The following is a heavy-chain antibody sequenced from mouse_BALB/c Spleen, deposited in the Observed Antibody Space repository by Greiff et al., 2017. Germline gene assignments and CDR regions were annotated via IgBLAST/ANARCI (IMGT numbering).Heavy chain of an antibody. CDR1: GFTFSSYG. J-gene: IGHJ2*01. Sequence: EVQLVESGGGLVKPGGSLKLSCAASGFTFSSYGMSWVRQTPDKRLEWVATISSGGSYTYYPDSVKGRFTISRDNAKNTLYLQMSSLKSEDTAMYYCARSYGSSYLFDYWGQGTTLTVSS. V-gene: IGHV5-6*01. CDR3: ARSYGSSYLFDY. CDR2: ISSGGSYT. D-gene: IGHD1-1*01.